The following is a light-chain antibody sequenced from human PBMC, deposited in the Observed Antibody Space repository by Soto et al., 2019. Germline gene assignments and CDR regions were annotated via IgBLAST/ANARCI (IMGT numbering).Light chain of an antibody. CDR2: EVS. V-gene: IGLV2-14*01. CDR1: SRDVGGYNY. Sequence: QSVLTQPASVSGSPGQSITISCTGTSRDVGGYNYVSWHQQHPGKAPKVIITEVSNRPSGVSNRFSGSKSGNTASLTISGLQAEDEADYYCSSYISSSTFLVFGGGTQLTVL. J-gene: IGLJ2*01. CDR3: SSYISSSTFLV.